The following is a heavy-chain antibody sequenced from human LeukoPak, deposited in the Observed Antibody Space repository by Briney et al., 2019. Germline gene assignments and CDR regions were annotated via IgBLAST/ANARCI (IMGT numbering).Heavy chain of an antibody. D-gene: IGHD3-10*01. CDR3: AKEGLLGYGSGVDYFDY. Sequence: GRSLRLSCAASGFTFDDYAMHWVRQAPGEGLEWVSGISWSSGSIGYADSVKGRFTISRDNAKNSLYLQMNSLRAEDTALYYCAKEGLLGYGSGVDYFDYWGQGTLVTVSS. J-gene: IGHJ4*02. CDR1: GFTFDDYA. CDR2: ISWSSGSI. V-gene: IGHV3-9*01.